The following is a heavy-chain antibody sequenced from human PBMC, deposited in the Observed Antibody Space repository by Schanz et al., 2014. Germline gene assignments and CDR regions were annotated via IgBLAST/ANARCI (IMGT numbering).Heavy chain of an antibody. J-gene: IGHJ6*03. CDR3: AKGPYYYYYMDV. CDR2: IGVDGTTT. CDR1: GFAFSSYG. Sequence: EVQLVQSGGGLVQPGGSLRLSCAASGFAFSSYGMNWLRQAPGKGLEWVSVIGVDGTTTYYADSVKGRFTISRDNSKNTLYLQMNSLRADDTAVYYCAKGPYYYYYMDVWGQGTSVTVSS. V-gene: IGHV3-23*04.